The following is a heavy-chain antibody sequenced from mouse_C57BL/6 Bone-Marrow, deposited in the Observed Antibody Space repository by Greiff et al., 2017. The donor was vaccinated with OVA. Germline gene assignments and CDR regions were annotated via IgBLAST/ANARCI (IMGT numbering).Heavy chain of an antibody. Sequence: EVKLMESGGGLVKPGGSLKLSCAASGFTFSDYGMHWVRQAPEKGLEWVAYISSGSSTIYYADTVKGRFTISRDNAKHTLFLQMTSLRSEDTAMYDCARDYGPSYWYFDVWGTGTTVTVSS. D-gene: IGHD1-1*02. CDR1: GFTFSDYG. J-gene: IGHJ1*03. CDR3: ARDYGPSYWYFDV. V-gene: IGHV5-17*01. CDR2: ISSGSSTI.